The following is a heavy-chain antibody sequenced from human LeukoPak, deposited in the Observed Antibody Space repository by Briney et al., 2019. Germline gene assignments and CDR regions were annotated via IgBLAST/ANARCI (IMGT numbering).Heavy chain of an antibody. CDR3: ARGDYYDSSGYPAYYYYGMDV. Sequence: PSQTLSLTCTVSGGSLSSGSYYWSWLRQPAGKGLEWIGRIYTSGSTNFNPSLKSRVTISVDTSKNQSSLKLSSVTAADTAVYYCARGDYYDSSGYPAYYYYGMDVWGQGTTVTVSS. V-gene: IGHV4-61*02. CDR2: IYTSGST. CDR1: GGSLSSGSYY. J-gene: IGHJ6*02. D-gene: IGHD3-22*01.